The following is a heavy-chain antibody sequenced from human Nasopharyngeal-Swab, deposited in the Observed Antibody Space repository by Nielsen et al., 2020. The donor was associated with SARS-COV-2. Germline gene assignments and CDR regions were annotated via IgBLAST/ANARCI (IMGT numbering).Heavy chain of an antibody. D-gene: IGHD1-14*01. Sequence: GSLRLSCAASGFTFSSYGMHWVRQAPGKGLEWVAVIWYDGSNKYYADSVKGRFTISRDNSKNTLYLQMNSLRAEDTAVYYCARSYHGAYYYGMDVWGQGTTVTVSS. CDR2: IWYDGSNK. CDR3: ARSYHGAYYYGMDV. CDR1: GFTFSSYG. V-gene: IGHV3-33*01. J-gene: IGHJ6*02.